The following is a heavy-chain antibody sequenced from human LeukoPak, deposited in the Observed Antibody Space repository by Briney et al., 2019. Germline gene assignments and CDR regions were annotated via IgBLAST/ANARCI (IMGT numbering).Heavy chain of an antibody. Sequence: PSETLSLTCTVSGGSISSYYWSWIRQPPGQGLDWIGYIYYTGSTNYNPSLKSRVTLSVDTSKNQFSLKLNSVTAADTAVYYCARSGRGLATRFDPWGQGILVTVSS. CDR2: IYYTGST. D-gene: IGHD1-26*01. J-gene: IGHJ5*02. V-gene: IGHV4-59*13. CDR1: GGSISSYY. CDR3: ARSGRGLATRFDP.